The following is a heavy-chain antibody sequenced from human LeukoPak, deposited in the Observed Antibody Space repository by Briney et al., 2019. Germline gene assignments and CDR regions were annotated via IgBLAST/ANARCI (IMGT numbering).Heavy chain of an antibody. CDR3: AKAPPRAPYY. CDR1: GFTFSSFT. Sequence: GGSLRLSCTVSGFTFSSFTMNWVRQGPGKGLEWVASISNSGDYISYADSLKGRFTISRDNAKNTLYLQMNSLRAEDTAVYYCAKAPPRAPYYWGQGTLVTVSS. CDR2: ISNSGDYI. V-gene: IGHV3-21*04. J-gene: IGHJ4*02.